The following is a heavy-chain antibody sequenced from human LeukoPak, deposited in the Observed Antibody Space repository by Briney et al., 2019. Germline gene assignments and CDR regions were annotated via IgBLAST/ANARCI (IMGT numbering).Heavy chain of an antibody. Sequence: GGSLRLSCAVSGFTFSSYAMSWVRQAPGKGLEWVSAISGSGGSTYYADSVKGRFTISRDNSKNTLYLQMSSLRAEDTAVYYCAKDTEIHSGDLFDYWGQGTLVTVSS. V-gene: IGHV3-23*01. CDR2: ISGSGGST. CDR3: AKDTEIHSGDLFDY. CDR1: GFTFSSYA. D-gene: IGHD3-10*01. J-gene: IGHJ4*02.